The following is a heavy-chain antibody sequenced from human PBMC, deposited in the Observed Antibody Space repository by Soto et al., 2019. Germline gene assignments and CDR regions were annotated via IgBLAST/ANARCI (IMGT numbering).Heavy chain of an antibody. CDR2: FDPEDGET. CDR3: ATDLYNWKIPDY. J-gene: IGHJ4*02. CDR1: GYTLTELS. V-gene: IGHV1-24*01. Sequence: PSVKVSCKVSGYTLTELSMHWVRQAPGKGLEWMGGFDPEDGETIYAQKFQGRVTMTEDTSTDTAYMELSSLRSEDTAVYYCATDLYNWKIPDYWGQGTLVTVSS. D-gene: IGHD1-20*01.